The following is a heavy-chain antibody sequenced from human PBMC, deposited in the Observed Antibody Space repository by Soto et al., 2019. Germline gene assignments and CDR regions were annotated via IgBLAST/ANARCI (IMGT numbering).Heavy chain of an antibody. D-gene: IGHD6-6*01. J-gene: IGHJ6*02. CDR2: IYSGGST. Sequence: EVQLVESGGGLIQPGGSLRLSCAASGFTVSSNYMSWVRQAPGKGLEWVSVIYSGGSTYYADSVKGRFTISRDNSKNTLYLQMNSLRAEDTAVYYCARDSDHWYSSSSVVAGMDVWGQGTTVTVSS. CDR3: ARDSDHWYSSSSVVAGMDV. V-gene: IGHV3-53*01. CDR1: GFTVSSNY.